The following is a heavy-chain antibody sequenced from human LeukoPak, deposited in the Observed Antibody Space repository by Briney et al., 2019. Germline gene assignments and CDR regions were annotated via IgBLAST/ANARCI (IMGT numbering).Heavy chain of an antibody. CDR3: ARPAAAGTLYYGMDV. CDR2: IYYSGST. V-gene: IGHV4-59*08. J-gene: IGHJ6*02. Sequence: SETLSLTCTVSGGSISSYYWSWIRQPPGKGLEWIGYIYYSGSTNYNPSLKSRVTISVDTSKNQFSLKLSSVTAADTAVYYCARPAAAGTLYYGMDVWGQGTTVTVSS. CDR1: GGSISSYY. D-gene: IGHD6-13*01.